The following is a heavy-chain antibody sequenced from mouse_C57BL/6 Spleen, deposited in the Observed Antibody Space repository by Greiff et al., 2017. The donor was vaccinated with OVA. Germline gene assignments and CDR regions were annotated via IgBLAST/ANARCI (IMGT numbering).Heavy chain of an antibody. V-gene: IGHV1-52*01. D-gene: IGHD1-1*01. J-gene: IGHJ2*01. CDR3: AREGFTAGVLAY. Sequence: QVQLQQPGAELVRPGSSVKLSCKASGYTFTSYWMHWVKQRPIQGLEWIGNIDPSDSETHYNQKFKDKATLTVDTSSSTAYMQLSSLTSEDSAVYFCAREGFTAGVLAYWGQGTPLTVSA. CDR1: GYTFTSYW. CDR2: IDPSDSET.